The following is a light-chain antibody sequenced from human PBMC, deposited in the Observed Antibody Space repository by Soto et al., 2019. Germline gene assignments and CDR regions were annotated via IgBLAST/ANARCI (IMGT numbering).Light chain of an antibody. J-gene: IGKJ4*01. CDR2: NVS. Sequence: DVVMTQSPLSLPVTLGETASISCRSSQTLVYIDGKIYLNWFQQRPGQSPRRLIYNVSNLDSGVPDRFSGSGSGTDFTLNISRVEAEDVAIYYCKQANRRPLAFGGGTKVEIK. V-gene: IGKV2-30*01. CDR1: QTLVYIDGKIY. CDR3: KQANRRPLA.